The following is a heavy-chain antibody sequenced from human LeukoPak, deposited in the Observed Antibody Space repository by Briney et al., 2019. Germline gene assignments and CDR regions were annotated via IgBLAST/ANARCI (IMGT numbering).Heavy chain of an antibody. J-gene: IGHJ6*03. CDR2: INPSGGST. Sequence: ASVKVSCKASGYTFTSYYIHWVRQAPGEGLEWMGIINPSGGSTSYAQKFQGRVTMTRDMSTSTVYMELSSLRSEETAVYYCARVAAEVVGVPGAIGFGWLRRDYYYMDVWGKGTTVTVSS. V-gene: IGHV1-46*01. CDR3: ARVAAEVVGVPGAIGFGWLRRDYYYMDV. CDR1: GYTFTSYY. D-gene: IGHD2-2*02.